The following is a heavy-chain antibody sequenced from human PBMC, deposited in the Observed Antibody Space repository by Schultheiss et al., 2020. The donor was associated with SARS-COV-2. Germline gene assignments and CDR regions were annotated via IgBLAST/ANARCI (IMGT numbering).Heavy chain of an antibody. V-gene: IGHV3-30*18. Sequence: GGSLRLSCAASGFTFSSYGMHWVRQAPGKGLEWVAVISYDGSNKYYADSVKGRFTISRDDSKNTVYLQMNTLRTEDTAVYYCAKDRIGVAGFIDYWGQGTLVTVSS. D-gene: IGHD6-19*01. CDR2: ISYDGSNK. J-gene: IGHJ4*02. CDR1: GFTFSSYG. CDR3: AKDRIGVAGFIDY.